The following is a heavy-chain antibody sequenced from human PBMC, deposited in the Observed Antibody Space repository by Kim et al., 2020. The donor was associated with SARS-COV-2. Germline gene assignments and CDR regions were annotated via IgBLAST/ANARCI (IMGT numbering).Heavy chain of an antibody. J-gene: IGHJ6*01. CDR2: IGGSGDYT. CDR3: AKGSPYSNSSHHAMDV. V-gene: IGHV3-23*01. Sequence: GGSLRLSCAASGFIFSSYAMTWVRQAPGKGLEWVSAIGGSGDYTNYADSVKGRFTISRDNSKNTLYLQMNSLRAEDTALYYCAKGSPYSNSSHHAMDVWG. D-gene: IGHD6-6*01. CDR1: GFIFSSYA.